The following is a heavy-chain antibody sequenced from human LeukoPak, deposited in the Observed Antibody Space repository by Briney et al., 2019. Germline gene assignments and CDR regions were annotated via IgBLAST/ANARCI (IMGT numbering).Heavy chain of an antibody. Sequence: PSEPLSLTCSVYGGSLSGYYCGSIRQPPGKGLGWVGYIYYSRSTNYNPSVQSRVTISVHTSKHEFSLKLSSVTAADTAVYYCARQKDGSKLEAFDYWGQGALVTVSS. CDR2: IYYSRST. V-gene: IGHV4-59*08. J-gene: IGHJ4*02. CDR1: GGSLSGYY. D-gene: IGHD1-1*01. CDR3: ARQKDGSKLEAFDY.